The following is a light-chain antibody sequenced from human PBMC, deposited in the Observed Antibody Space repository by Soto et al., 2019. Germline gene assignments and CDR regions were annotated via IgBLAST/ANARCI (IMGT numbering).Light chain of an antibody. Sequence: QSALTQPPSASGSPGQSVTISCTGTSSYVGGYNYVSWYQQHPGKAPKLMIYEVSKRPSGVPDRFSGSKSGITASLTVSGLQAEDEADYYCSSYAGSNYVFGTGTKVTVL. J-gene: IGLJ1*01. V-gene: IGLV2-8*01. CDR3: SSYAGSNYV. CDR2: EVS. CDR1: SSYVGGYNY.